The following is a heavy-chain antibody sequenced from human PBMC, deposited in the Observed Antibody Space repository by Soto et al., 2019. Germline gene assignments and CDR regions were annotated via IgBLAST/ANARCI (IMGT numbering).Heavy chain of an antibody. J-gene: IGHJ4*02. D-gene: IGHD3-10*01. CDR1: GYSFTSYW. Sequence: RESLKISCKGYGYSFTSYWISWVRQMPGKGLEWMGRIDPSDSYTNYSPSFQGHVTISADKSISTAYLQWSSLKASDTAMYYCARHDHVRGVILWDYWGQGTLVTVSS. CDR2: IDPSDSYT. CDR3: ARHDHVRGVILWDY. V-gene: IGHV5-10-1*01.